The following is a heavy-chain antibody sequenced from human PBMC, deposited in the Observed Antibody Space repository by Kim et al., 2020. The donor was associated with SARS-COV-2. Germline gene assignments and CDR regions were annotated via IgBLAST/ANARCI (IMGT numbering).Heavy chain of an antibody. V-gene: IGHV4-34*01. CDR3: ASLSSRWYSNFDP. J-gene: IGHJ2*01. Sequence: SETLSLTCAVYGGSFSGYYWSWIRQPPGKGLEWIGEIKHSGSTNYNPSLKSRVTISVDTSKNQFSLKLSSVTAADTAASYCASLSSRWYSNFDPCVRGTL. CDR1: GGSFSGYY. D-gene: IGHD6-13*01. CDR2: IKHSGST.